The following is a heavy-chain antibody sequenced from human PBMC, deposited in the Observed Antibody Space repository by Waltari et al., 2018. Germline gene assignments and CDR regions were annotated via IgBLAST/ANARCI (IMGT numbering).Heavy chain of an antibody. CDR2: ISGSGGST. CDR3: AKDTSITMIVVLNDAFDI. CDR1: GFTFSSYA. V-gene: IGHV3-23*04. D-gene: IGHD3-22*01. J-gene: IGHJ3*02. Sequence: EVQLVESGGGLVQPGGSLRLSCAASGFTFSSYAMSWVRQAPGQGLEWVSAISGSGGSTYYADSVKGRFTISRDNSKNTLYLQMNSLRAEDTAVYYCAKDTSITMIVVLNDAFDIWGQGTMVTVSS.